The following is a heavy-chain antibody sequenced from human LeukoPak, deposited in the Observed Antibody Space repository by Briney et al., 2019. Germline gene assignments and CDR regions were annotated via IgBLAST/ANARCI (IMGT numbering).Heavy chain of an antibody. D-gene: IGHD1-26*01. V-gene: IGHV3-30*18. J-gene: IGHJ4*02. CDR2: ISYDGSNK. CDR1: GFTFSSYG. CDR3: AKGNPKWERTVYFDY. Sequence: PGGSLRHSCAASGFTFSSYGMHWVRQAPGKGLEWVAVISYDGSNKYYADSVKGRFTISRDNSKNTLYLQMNSLRAEDTAVYYCAKGNPKWERTVYFDYWGQGTLVTVSS.